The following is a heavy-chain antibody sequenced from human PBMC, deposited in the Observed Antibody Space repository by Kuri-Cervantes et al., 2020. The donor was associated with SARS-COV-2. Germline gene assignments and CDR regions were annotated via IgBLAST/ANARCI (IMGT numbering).Heavy chain of an antibody. V-gene: IGHV1-69*01. J-gene: IGHJ6*03. CDR2: IITIFGTA. Sequence: KISCAASGFTFSSYAISWVRQAPGQGLEWMGGIITIFGTANYAQKFQARVTITADESTSTAYMELSSLRSEDTAVYYCARSTWGTETRSYYYYYMDVWGKGTTVTVSS. CDR1: GFTFSSYA. D-gene: IGHD3-16*01. CDR3: ARSTWGTETRSYYYYYMDV.